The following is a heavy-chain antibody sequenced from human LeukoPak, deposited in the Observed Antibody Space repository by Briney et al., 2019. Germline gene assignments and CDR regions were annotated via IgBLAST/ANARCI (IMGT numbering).Heavy chain of an antibody. J-gene: IGHJ5*02. CDR1: GFTSSDYS. D-gene: IGHD6-13*01. CDR2: ISSDRKTT. Sequence: PAGGSLRLSCAASGFTSSDYSMNWVRQAPGKGLECVSYISSDRKTTWYADSVKGRFTTSRDNAKNSLYLQMNSLRVEDTAVYYCASRSINWYRGKNWFDPWGQGTLVTVSS. V-gene: IGHV3-48*04. CDR3: ASRSINWYRGKNWFDP.